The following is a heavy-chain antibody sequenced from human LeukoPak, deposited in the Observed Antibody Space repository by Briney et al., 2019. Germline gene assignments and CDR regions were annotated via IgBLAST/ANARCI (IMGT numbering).Heavy chain of an antibody. CDR2: ISYDGSNK. J-gene: IGHJ6*04. CDR3: AREVRHYYGMDV. Sequence: GGSLRLSCAASGFTFSSYAMHWVRQAPGKGLEWVAVISYDGSNKYYADSVKGRFTISRVNSKNTLYLQMNSLRAEDTAVYYCAREVRHYYGMDVWGKGTTVTVSS. V-gene: IGHV3-30*04. CDR1: GFTFSSYA.